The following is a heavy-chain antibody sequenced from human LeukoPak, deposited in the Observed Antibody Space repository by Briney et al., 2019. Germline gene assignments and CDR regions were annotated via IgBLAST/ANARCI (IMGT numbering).Heavy chain of an antibody. CDR3: ARDPNAPYYYDSSGYLGRYYFDY. CDR1: GGTFSSYA. CDR2: ISAYNGNT. Sequence: ASVKVSCKASGGTFSSYAISWVRQAPGQGLEWMGWISAYNGNTNYAQKLQGRVTMTTDTSTSTAYMELRSLRSDDTAVYYCARDPNAPYYYDSSGYLGRYYFDYWGQGTLVTVSS. V-gene: IGHV1-18*01. D-gene: IGHD3-22*01. J-gene: IGHJ4*02.